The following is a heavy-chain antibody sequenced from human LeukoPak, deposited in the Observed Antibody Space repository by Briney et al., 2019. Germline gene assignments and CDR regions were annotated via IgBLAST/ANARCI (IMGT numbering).Heavy chain of an antibody. CDR3: ATLIVGTTYFDY. CDR2: IHHRGNT. CDR1: GESFSGYY. D-gene: IGHD1-26*01. Sequence: SETLCLTCAVYGESFSGYYWSWIRQPPGKGLEWIGEIHHRGNTNYNPSLKSRVTVSADTSRNQFSLNLTSVTAADTAVYYCATLIVGTTYFDYWGQGSLVTVSS. J-gene: IGHJ4*02. V-gene: IGHV4-34*01.